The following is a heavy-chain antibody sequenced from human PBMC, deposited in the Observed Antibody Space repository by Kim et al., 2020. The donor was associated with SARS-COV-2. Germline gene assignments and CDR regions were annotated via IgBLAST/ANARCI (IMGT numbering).Heavy chain of an antibody. CDR3: ARAYGLSTSSFDP. D-gene: IGHD2-2*01. CDR1: GGSISTYY. J-gene: IGHJ5*02. Sequence: SETLSLTCSVSGGSISTYYWSWIRQPPGKGLEWIGYIHYSGSTNHNPSLKSRVTISVDTSKNQLSLKLRSVTAADTAIYYCARAYGLSTSSFDPWGRGTLVTVSS. V-gene: IGHV4-59*13. CDR2: IHYSGST.